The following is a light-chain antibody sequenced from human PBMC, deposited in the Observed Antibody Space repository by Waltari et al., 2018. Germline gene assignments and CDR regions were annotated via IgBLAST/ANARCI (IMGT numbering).Light chain of an antibody. CDR1: QGISNS. V-gene: IGKV1-NL1*01. Sequence: DIQITPSLSSLSASVRDRVTFPCRSGQGISNSLAWYQQKPGKAPKLLLYAASRLENGVPSRFSGSGSGTDYTLTISSLQPEDFATYYCQQYYSIALKFGGGTKVEIK. J-gene: IGKJ4*02. CDR2: AAS. CDR3: QQYYSIALK.